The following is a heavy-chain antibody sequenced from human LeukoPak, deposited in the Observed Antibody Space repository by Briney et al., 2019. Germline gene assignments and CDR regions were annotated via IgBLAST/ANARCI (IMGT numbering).Heavy chain of an antibody. Sequence: GGSLRLSCAASGFTFSSYAMSWVRQAPGKGLEWVSAISGSGGSTYYADSVKGRFTISRDNSKNTLYLQMNSLRAEDTAVYYCASNRNYATRPLDYWGQGTLVTVSS. CDR1: GFTFSSYA. D-gene: IGHD1-7*01. CDR2: ISGSGGST. V-gene: IGHV3-23*01. J-gene: IGHJ4*02. CDR3: ASNRNYATRPLDY.